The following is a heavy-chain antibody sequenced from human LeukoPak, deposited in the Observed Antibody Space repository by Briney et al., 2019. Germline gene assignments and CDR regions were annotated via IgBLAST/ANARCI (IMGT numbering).Heavy chain of an antibody. CDR2: IKQDGSEK. CDR1: GFTFSSYW. V-gene: IGHV3-7*03. Sequence: GGSLRLSCAASGFTFSSYWMSWVRQAPGKGLEWVANIKQDGSEKYYVDSVKGRFTISRDNAKNSLYLQMNSLRAEDTAVYCCARKKPQLGDYYYYGMDVWGQGTTVTVSS. J-gene: IGHJ6*02. CDR3: ARKKPQLGDYYYYGMDV. D-gene: IGHD1-14*01.